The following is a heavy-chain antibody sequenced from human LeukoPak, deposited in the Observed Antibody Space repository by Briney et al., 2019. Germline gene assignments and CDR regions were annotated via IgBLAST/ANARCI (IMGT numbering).Heavy chain of an antibody. D-gene: IGHD3-10*01. CDR3: EHFYLGSGTSDAFDI. CDR1: GFTVNKKH. CDR2: IYSGSST. V-gene: IGHV3-66*01. Sequence: GGSLRLSCAASGFTVNKKHMTWARQAPGRGLEWVSVIYSGSSTYYADSVKGRFTISRDNSKNTLNLQMNSLRVEDTAVYYCEHFYLGSGTSDAFDIWGHGTMVTVSS. J-gene: IGHJ3*02.